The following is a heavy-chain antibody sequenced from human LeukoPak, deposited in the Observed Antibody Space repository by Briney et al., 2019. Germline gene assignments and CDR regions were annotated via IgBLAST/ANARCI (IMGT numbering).Heavy chain of an antibody. J-gene: IGHJ4*02. CDR2: IYYSGST. D-gene: IGHD3-22*01. CDR1: GGSFSGYY. V-gene: IGHV4-59*01. Sequence: PSETLSLTCAVYGGSFSGYYWSWVRQPPGKGLEWIGYIYYSGSTNYNPSLKSRVTISVDTSKNQFSLKLSSVTAADTAVYYCAATHSSGADFDYWGQGTLVTVSS. CDR3: AATHSSGADFDY.